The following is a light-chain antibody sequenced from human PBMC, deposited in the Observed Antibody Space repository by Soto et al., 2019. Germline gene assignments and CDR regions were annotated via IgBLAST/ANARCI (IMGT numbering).Light chain of an antibody. CDR1: QGINTF. V-gene: IGKV1-9*01. J-gene: IGKJ4*01. CDR3: QQVNNYPLT. CDR2: DAS. Sequence: IHMTQSPSSLSASVDDTIILTCRSSQGINTFLAWYQQHPGTAPKRLIYDASNLQSGVPSRFSGSGSGTEFTLTISSLQPEDFATYYCQQVNNYPLTFGGGTKVDIK.